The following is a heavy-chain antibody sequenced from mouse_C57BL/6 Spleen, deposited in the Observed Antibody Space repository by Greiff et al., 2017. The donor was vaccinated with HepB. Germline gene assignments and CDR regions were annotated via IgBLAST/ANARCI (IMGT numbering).Heavy chain of an antibody. J-gene: IGHJ4*01. CDR2: ISSGSSTI. V-gene: IGHV5-17*01. CDR1: GFTFSDYG. CDR3: ARRYDGYSYAMDY. Sequence: EVQRVESGGGLVKPGGSLKLSCAASGFTFSDYGMHWVRQAPEKGLEWVAYISSGSSTIYYADTVKGRVTISRDNAKNTLFLQMTSLRSEDTAMYYWARRYDGYSYAMDYWGQGTSVTVSS. D-gene: IGHD2-3*01.